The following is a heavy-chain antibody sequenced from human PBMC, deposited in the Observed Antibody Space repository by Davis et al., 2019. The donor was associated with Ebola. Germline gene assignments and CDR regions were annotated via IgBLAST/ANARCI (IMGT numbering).Heavy chain of an antibody. CDR3: AKNRGSSWPEYFQH. CDR1: GFTFSDYY. V-gene: IGHV3-11*01. J-gene: IGHJ1*01. CDR2: ISSSGSTI. Sequence: GGSLRLSCAASGFTFSDYYMSWIRQAPGKGLEWVSYISSSGSTIYYADSVKGRFTISRDNAKNSLYLQMNSLRAEDTAVYYCAKNRGSSWPEYFQHWGQGTLVTVSS. D-gene: IGHD6-13*01.